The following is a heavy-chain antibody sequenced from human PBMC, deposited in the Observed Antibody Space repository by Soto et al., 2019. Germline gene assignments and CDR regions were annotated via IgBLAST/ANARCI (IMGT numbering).Heavy chain of an antibody. D-gene: IGHD5-18*01. CDR2: IIPIFGTA. Sequence: QVQLVQSGAEVTKPGSSVKVSCKSSGGTFSSYAISWVRQAPGQGLEWMGGIIPIFGTADYAQKFQGRVTITADESTSTAYMELSSLRSEDTAVYYCASSAMDHYYYSMDVWGQGTTVTVSS. V-gene: IGHV1-69*12. CDR1: GGTFSSYA. J-gene: IGHJ6*02. CDR3: ASSAMDHYYYSMDV.